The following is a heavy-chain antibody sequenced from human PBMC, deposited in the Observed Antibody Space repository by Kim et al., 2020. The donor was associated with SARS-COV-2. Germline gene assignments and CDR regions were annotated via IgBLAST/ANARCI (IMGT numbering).Heavy chain of an antibody. CDR2: INSDGSST. D-gene: IGHD4-17*01. CDR3: ASQNDYGFSYGMDV. J-gene: IGHJ6*02. CDR1: GFTFSSYW. V-gene: IGHV3-74*01. Sequence: GGSLRLSCAASGFTFSSYWMHWVRQAPGKGLVWVSRINSDGSSTSYADSVKGRFTISRDNAKNTLYLQMNSLRAEDTAVYYCASQNDYGFSYGMDVWGQGTTVTVSS.